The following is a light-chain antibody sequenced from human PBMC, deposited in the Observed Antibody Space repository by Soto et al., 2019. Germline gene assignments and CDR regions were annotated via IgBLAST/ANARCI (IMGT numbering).Light chain of an antibody. CDR2: DAS. Sequence: EVVLTQSPATLSLSPGERATLSCRASQSISSSLAWYQQKPGQAPRLLIYDASTRATGFPARFSGSGSGTDFTLPIGSLEPEDFGVYYCQQRSELPRTFGQGTKVEF. CDR3: QQRSELPRT. V-gene: IGKV3-11*01. J-gene: IGKJ1*01. CDR1: QSISSS.